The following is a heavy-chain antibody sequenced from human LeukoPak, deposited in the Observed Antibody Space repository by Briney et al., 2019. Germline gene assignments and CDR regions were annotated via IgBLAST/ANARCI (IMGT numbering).Heavy chain of an antibody. CDR3: AKGKYYYDSSGYEPPAV. D-gene: IGHD3-22*01. CDR1: GFTFSSYG. V-gene: IGHV3-30*02. Sequence: GGSLRLSCAASGFTFSSYGMHWVRQAPGKGLEWVAFIRYDGSNKYYADSVKGRFTISRDNSKNTLYLQMNSLRAEDTAVYYCAKGKYYYDSSGYEPPAVWGQGTLVTVSS. J-gene: IGHJ4*02. CDR2: IRYDGSNK.